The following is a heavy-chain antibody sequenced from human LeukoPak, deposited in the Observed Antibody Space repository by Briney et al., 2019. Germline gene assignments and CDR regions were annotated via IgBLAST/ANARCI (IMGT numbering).Heavy chain of an antibody. CDR2: INPNNGDT. V-gene: IGHV1-2*02. D-gene: IGHD5-12*01. CDR3: ARLGNVDIVTAPERFDY. Sequence: ASVKVSCKASGYTFTGYHIHWVRQAPGQGLEWMGWINPNNGDTKYAQKFNGRVTMTRDTSISTAYMEMSRLRSDDTAVYYCARLGNVDIVTAPERFDYWGQGTLVTVSS. J-gene: IGHJ4*02. CDR1: GYTFTGYH.